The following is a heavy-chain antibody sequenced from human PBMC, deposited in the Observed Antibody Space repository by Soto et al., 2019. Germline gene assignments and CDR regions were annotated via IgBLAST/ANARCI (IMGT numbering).Heavy chain of an antibody. V-gene: IGHV4-59*01. CDR3: ARRYGGNFDY. J-gene: IGHJ4*02. Sequence: QVQLLESGPGLVKPSETLYLTCTVSGGSISSYYWSWIRQPPGKGLEWIGYIYYSGSTNYNPSLKSRVTISVDTSKNQFSLKLSSVTAADTAVYYCARRYGGNFDYWGQGTLVTVSS. D-gene: IGHD3-16*01. CDR2: IYYSGST. CDR1: GGSISSYY.